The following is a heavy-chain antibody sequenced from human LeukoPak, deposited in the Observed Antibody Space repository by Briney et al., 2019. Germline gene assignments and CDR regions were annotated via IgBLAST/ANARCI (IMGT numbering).Heavy chain of an antibody. V-gene: IGHV4-4*07. Sequence: PSETLSLTCTVSGGSISSSYWSWIRQPAGKGLEWIGRVYTSRSTNYNYNPSLESRLTMSVDTSKNQFSLKLSSVTAADTAVYYCARDPSSALWGQGTLVTVSS. CDR3: ARDPSSAL. CDR1: GGSISSSY. J-gene: IGHJ4*02. CDR2: VYTSRST.